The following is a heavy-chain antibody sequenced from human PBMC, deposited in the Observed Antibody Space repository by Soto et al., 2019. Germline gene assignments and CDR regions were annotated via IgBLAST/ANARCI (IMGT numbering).Heavy chain of an antibody. V-gene: IGHV1-18*01. J-gene: IGHJ5*02. Sequence: ASVKVSCKASGYTFTSYGISWVRQAPGQGLEWMGWISAYNGDTNYAQKLQGRVTMTTDTSTSTAYMELRSLRSDDTAVYHCARDPRAKEWYCSSTSCYNWFDPWGQGTLVTVSS. D-gene: IGHD2-2*01. CDR1: GYTFTSYG. CDR2: ISAYNGDT. CDR3: ARDPRAKEWYCSSTSCYNWFDP.